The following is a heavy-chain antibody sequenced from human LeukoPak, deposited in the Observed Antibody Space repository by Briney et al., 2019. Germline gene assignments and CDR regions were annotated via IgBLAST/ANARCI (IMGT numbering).Heavy chain of an antibody. D-gene: IGHD3-10*01. V-gene: IGHV3-23*01. CDR3: GKNEFMVRGAFDY. CDR1: GFTYSSYA. CDR2: ISGSGGST. J-gene: IGHJ4*02. Sequence: GGSLRLSCAASGFTYSSYAMSWVRQAPGKGLEWVSAISGSGGSTYYADSVKGRFTISRDNSKNTLYLQMNSLRAEDTAVYYCGKNEFMVRGAFDYWGQGTLVTVSS.